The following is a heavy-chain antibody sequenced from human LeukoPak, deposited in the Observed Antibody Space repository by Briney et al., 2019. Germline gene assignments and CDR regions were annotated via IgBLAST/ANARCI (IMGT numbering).Heavy chain of an antibody. CDR3: ARDDALGDNALDI. D-gene: IGHD3-16*01. CDR2: ILNDGSQE. Sequence: GGSLRLSCAASGFTFSSYGMHWVRQAPGKGLEWVAVILNDGSQEKYADSVKGRFTISRDNSKNSLFLQMNSLRAEDTAVYYCARDDALGDNALDIWGQGTMVTVSS. J-gene: IGHJ3*02. CDR1: GFTFSSYG. V-gene: IGHV3-33*01.